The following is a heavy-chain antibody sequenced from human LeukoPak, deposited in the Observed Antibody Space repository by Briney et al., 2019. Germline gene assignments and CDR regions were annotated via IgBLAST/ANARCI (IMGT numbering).Heavy chain of an antibody. D-gene: IGHD6-13*01. Sequence: SETLSLTCAVSGGSISSSSYYWGWIRQPPGRGLEWIGSVYYSGSTYYNPSLKSRVSISVDTSKNQFSLKLRSVTAADTAVYYCARGYSNNWYYSAYWGQGTLVTVSS. CDR2: VYYSGST. J-gene: IGHJ4*02. V-gene: IGHV4-39*01. CDR1: GGSISSSSYY. CDR3: ARGYSNNWYYSAY.